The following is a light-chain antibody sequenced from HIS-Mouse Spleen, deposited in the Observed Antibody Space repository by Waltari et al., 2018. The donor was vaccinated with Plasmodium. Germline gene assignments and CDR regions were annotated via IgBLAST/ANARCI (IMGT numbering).Light chain of an antibody. CDR1: ALPKKS. CDR2: EDS. Sequence: SYELTQPPSVSVSPGQTARITCSGDALPKKSAYWYQQKSGQAPVLVIHEDSKRPSGIPERFAGSSSGTMATLTISGAQVEEEADYYCYSTDSSGNHRVFGGGTKLTVL. J-gene: IGLJ3*02. CDR3: YSTDSSGNHRV. V-gene: IGLV3-10*01.